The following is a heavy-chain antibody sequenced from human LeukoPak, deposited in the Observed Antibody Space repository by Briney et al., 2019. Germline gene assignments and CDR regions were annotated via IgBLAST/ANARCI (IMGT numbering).Heavy chain of an antibody. V-gene: IGHV3-23*01. CDR3: ARVTYGSGTYGAFDY. J-gene: IGHJ4*02. Sequence: GGTLRLSCAASGFTFSSHGMSWVRQAPGKGLEWVSTISGSGDNTYYADSVKGRFTISRDNSKNTLYLQMNSLRAEDTAVYYCARVTYGSGTYGAFDYWGQGTLVTVSS. CDR1: GFTFSSHG. CDR2: ISGSGDNT. D-gene: IGHD3-10*01.